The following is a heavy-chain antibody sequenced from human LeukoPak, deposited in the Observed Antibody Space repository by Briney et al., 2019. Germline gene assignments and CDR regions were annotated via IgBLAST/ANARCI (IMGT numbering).Heavy chain of an antibody. J-gene: IGHJ6*02. CDR1: GFTFSSYS. CDR2: ISSSSSYI. D-gene: IGHD3-3*01. CDR3: ARDRDYDFWSGYYNYYYCGMDV. V-gene: IGHV3-21*01. Sequence: GGSLRLSCAASGFTFSSYSMNWVRQAPGKGLEWVSSISSSSSYIYYADSVKGRFTISRDNAKNSLYLQMNSLRAEDTAVYYCARDRDYDFWSGYYNYYYCGMDVWGQGTTVTVSS.